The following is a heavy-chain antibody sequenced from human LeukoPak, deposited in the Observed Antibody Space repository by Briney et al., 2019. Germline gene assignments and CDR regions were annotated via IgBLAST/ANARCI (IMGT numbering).Heavy chain of an antibody. CDR3: ATGRSCTTCYLPDY. J-gene: IGHJ4*02. CDR2: IRNDETEI. CDR1: GFPFNAYN. D-gene: IGHD2-2*01. Sequence: GGSLRLSCTAPGFPFNAYNIHWIRQSPGRGLEWVSFIRNDETEIHYADFAKGRFTISRDRSKNSVYLQMNSLRAEDTAVYHCATGRSCTTCYLPDYWGQGTLVTVSS. V-gene: IGHV3-30*02.